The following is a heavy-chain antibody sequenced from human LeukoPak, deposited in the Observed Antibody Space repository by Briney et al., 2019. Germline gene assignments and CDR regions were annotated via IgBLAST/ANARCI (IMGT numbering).Heavy chain of an antibody. V-gene: IGHV5-51*01. CDR2: IHPGVSDT. D-gene: IGHD2-21*02. CDR1: GFTLTDHW. CDR3: AASPPHCGADCPFDY. Sequence: GESLKISCKGSGFTLTDHWIAWVRQMPGRGLEWVGIIHPGVSDTPKSPSFQGQVVISVDRSISTAYVQWNSLKASETAMYYCAASPPHCGADCPFDYWGQGTLVTVSS. J-gene: IGHJ4*02.